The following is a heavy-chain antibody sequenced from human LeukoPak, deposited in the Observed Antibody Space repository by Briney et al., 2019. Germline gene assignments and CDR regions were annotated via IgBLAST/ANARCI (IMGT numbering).Heavy chain of an antibody. CDR2: TYYRSKWYN. D-gene: IGHD7-27*01. CDR1: GDSVSRNNIA. V-gene: IGHV6-1*01. Sequence: SQTLSLTCAISGDSVSRNNIAWNWIRQSPSRGLEWLGGTYYRSKWYNDYAVSVKSRITINPDTSKNQFSLQLNSVTPEDTAVYYCARDRPELGPHDAFDIWGQRTMVTVSS. CDR3: ARDRPELGPHDAFDI. J-gene: IGHJ3*02.